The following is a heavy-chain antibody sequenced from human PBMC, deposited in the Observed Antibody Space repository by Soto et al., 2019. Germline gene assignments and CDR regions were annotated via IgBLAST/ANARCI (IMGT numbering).Heavy chain of an antibody. Sequence: GGSLRLSCAASGFTFSSYAMHWVRQAPGKGLEWVSSISSSSSYIYYADSVKGRFTISRDNAKNSLYLQMNSLRAEDTAVYYCARDVAYCSGGSCPIDYWGQGTLVTGSS. D-gene: IGHD2-15*01. CDR2: ISSSSSYI. V-gene: IGHV3-21*01. CDR1: GFTFSSYA. J-gene: IGHJ4*02. CDR3: ARDVAYCSGGSCPIDY.